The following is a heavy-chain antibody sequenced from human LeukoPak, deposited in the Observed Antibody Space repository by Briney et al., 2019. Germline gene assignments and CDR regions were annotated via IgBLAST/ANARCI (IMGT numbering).Heavy chain of an antibody. Sequence: SETLSLTCTVSGGSISSGDYYWSWIRQPPGKGLEWIGYIYYSGSTYYDPSLKSRVTISVDTSKNQFSLKLSSVTAADTAVYYCARGRSWSFDYWGQGTLVTVSS. V-gene: IGHV4-30-4*01. D-gene: IGHD6-13*01. CDR3: ARGRSWSFDY. CDR2: IYYSGST. J-gene: IGHJ4*02. CDR1: GGSISSGDYY.